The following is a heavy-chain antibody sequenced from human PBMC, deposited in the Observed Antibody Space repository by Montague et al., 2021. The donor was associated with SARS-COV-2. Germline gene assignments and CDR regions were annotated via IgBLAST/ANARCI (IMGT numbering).Heavy chain of an antibody. CDR3: AKALYSGGFFFESGSDF. CDR1: GFTFGDYA. J-gene: IGHJ4*02. V-gene: IGHV3-23*01. D-gene: IGHD6-19*01. CDR2: ISGDGATA. Sequence: SLRLSCAASGFTFGDYAINWVRQAPGKGLEWVASISGDGATAYYXGSVLGRFAISRDNSKNTVLLQMDSLRVKDAAVYYCAKALYSGGFFFESGSDFWGQGTLVTVSS.